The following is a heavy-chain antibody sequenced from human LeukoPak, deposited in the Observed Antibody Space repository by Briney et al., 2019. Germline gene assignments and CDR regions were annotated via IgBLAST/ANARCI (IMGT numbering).Heavy chain of an antibody. J-gene: IGHJ1*01. Sequence: SETLSLTCTGSGGSVSPYYWTWIRQPPGKGLEWIGYIYYSGTTRYNPSLKSRVTISVDTSKNQFSLRLNSVTAADTAVYYCARLDSGNHGNIPHWGQGTLVTVSS. CDR1: GGSVSPYY. V-gene: IGHV4-59*08. CDR3: ARLDSGNHGNIPH. D-gene: IGHD1-26*01. CDR2: IYYSGTT.